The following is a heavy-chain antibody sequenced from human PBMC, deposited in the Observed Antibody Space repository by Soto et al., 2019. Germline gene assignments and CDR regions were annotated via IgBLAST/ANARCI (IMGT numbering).Heavy chain of an antibody. Sequence: AGGSLRLSCAASGFTFSSYGMHWVRQAPGKGLEWVAVISYDGSNKYYADSVKGRFTISRDNSKNTLYLQMNSLRAEDTAVYYSAKTYSSGWYYYYYGMDVWGQGTTVTVSS. CDR2: ISYDGSNK. D-gene: IGHD6-19*01. CDR3: AKTYSSGWYYYYYGMDV. CDR1: GFTFSSYG. V-gene: IGHV3-30*18. J-gene: IGHJ6*02.